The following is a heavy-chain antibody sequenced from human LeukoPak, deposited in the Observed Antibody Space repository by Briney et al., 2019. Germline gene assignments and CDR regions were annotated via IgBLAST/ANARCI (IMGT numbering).Heavy chain of an antibody. Sequence: GGSLRLSCAASGFTFSSYAMHWVRQAPGKGLEWVAVISYDGSNKYYADSVKGRFTISRDNSKNTLYLQMNSLRAEDTAVYYCARGVGELDYFDYWGQGTLVTVSS. D-gene: IGHD1-7*01. J-gene: IGHJ4*02. CDR2: ISYDGSNK. V-gene: IGHV3-30-3*01. CDR1: GFTFSSYA. CDR3: ARGVGELDYFDY.